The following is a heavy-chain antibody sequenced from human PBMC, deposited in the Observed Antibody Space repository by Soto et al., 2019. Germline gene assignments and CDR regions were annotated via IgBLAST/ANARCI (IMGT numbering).Heavy chain of an antibody. CDR2: IYYSGST. CDR1: GGSISSYY. Sequence: SETLSLTCTVSGGSISSYYWSWIRQPPGKGLEWIGYIYYSGSTNYNPSLKSRVTISVDTSKNQFSLKLSSVTAADTAVHYCARDGMGATRRRYFDYWGQGTLVTVSS. V-gene: IGHV4-59*01. D-gene: IGHD1-26*01. CDR3: ARDGMGATRRRYFDY. J-gene: IGHJ4*02.